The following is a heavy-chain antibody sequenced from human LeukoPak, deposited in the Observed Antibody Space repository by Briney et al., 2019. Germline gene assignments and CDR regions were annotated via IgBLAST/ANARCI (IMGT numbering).Heavy chain of an antibody. D-gene: IGHD3-22*01. CDR3: ARDGAEDDSSGYYP. Sequence: EASVKVSCKASGYTFTSYDINWVRQATGQGLEWMGWMNPNSGNTGYAQKFQGRVTMTRDTSISTAYMELSRLRSDDTAVYYCARDGAEDDSSGYYPWGQGTLVTVSS. CDR1: GYTFTSYD. CDR2: MNPNSGNT. J-gene: IGHJ5*02. V-gene: IGHV1-8*01.